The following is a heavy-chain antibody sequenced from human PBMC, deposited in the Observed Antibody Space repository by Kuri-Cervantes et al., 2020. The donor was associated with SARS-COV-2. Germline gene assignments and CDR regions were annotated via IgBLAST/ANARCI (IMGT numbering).Heavy chain of an antibody. Sequence: SETLSFTCAVSGGSISSGGYSWSWIRQPPGKGLEWIGYIYHSGSTYYNPSLKSRVTISVDRSKNQFSLKLSSVTAADTAVYYCARRINYWWFDPWGQGTLVTVSS. CDR3: ARRINYWWFDP. V-gene: IGHV4-30-2*01. D-gene: IGHD4-11*01. CDR2: IYHSGST. J-gene: IGHJ5*02. CDR1: GGSISSGGYS.